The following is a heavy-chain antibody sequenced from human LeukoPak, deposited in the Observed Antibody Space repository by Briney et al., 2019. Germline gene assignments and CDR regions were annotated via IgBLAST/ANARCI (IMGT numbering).Heavy chain of an antibody. CDR2: IYYSGST. V-gene: IGHV4-59*01. CDR1: GGSISSYY. J-gene: IGHJ6*03. Sequence: SSETLSLTCTVSGGSISSYYWGWIRQPPGKGLEWIGYIYYSGSTNYNPSLKSRVTISVDTSKNQFSLKLSSVTAADTAVYYCARGYSYYYYYMDVWGKGTTVTVSS. D-gene: IGHD5-18*01. CDR3: ARGYSYYYYYMDV.